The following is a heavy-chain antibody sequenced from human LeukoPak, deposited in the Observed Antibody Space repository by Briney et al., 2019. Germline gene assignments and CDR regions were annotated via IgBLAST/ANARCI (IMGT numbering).Heavy chain of an antibody. J-gene: IGHJ4*02. V-gene: IGHV3-23*01. Sequence: GGSLRLSCAASGFTFSNSAMSWVRQAPGKGLEWVSALSSSGDSTYYADSVEGRFTVSRDSSQNTLYLQKNSLRAEDTAVYYCAKCVLGVAGHRYWGQGTLVTVSS. CDR3: AKCVLGVAGHRY. CDR2: LSSSGDST. D-gene: IGHD3-3*01. CDR1: GFTFSNSA.